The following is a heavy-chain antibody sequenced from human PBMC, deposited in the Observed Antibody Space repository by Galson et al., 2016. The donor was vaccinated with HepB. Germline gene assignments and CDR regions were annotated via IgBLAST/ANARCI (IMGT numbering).Heavy chain of an antibody. V-gene: IGHV3-30*03. Sequence: SLRLSCAVSGITFRSYTMNWVRQAPGKGLEWVAVISYDGGKKYYADSVKGRFTISRDNSKNTLYLQMNSPRPEDTAVYFCARDPLYCSGGSCIPYYFDYWGQGTPVTVSS. CDR2: ISYDGGKK. CDR1: GITFRSYT. CDR3: ARDPLYCSGGSCIPYYFDY. J-gene: IGHJ4*02. D-gene: IGHD2-15*01.